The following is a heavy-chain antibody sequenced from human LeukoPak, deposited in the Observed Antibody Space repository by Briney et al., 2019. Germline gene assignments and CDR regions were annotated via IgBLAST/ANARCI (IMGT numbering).Heavy chain of an antibody. CDR3: ARALTLGGIVVVPADY. J-gene: IGHJ4*02. D-gene: IGHD3-22*01. V-gene: IGHV1-2*02. CDR1: GYTFTGYY. Sequence: ASVKVSCKASGYTFTGYYMHWVRQAPGQGLEWMGWINPNSGGANYAQKFQGRVTMTRDTSISTAYMELSRLRSDDTAVYYCARALTLGGIVVVPADYWGQGTLVTVSS. CDR2: INPNSGGA.